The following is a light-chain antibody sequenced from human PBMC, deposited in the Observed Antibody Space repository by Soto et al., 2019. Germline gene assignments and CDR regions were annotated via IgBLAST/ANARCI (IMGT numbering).Light chain of an antibody. CDR3: QQYYSYPRT. CDR2: AAS. V-gene: IGKV1-8*01. J-gene: IGKJ1*01. Sequence: SASLSSISTSTGRRGTITSKASQGISSYLAWYQQKPGKAPKLLIYAASTLQSGVPSRFSGSGSGTDFTLTISCLQSEDFATYYCQQYYSYPRTFGQGTKVDIK. CDR1: QGISSY.